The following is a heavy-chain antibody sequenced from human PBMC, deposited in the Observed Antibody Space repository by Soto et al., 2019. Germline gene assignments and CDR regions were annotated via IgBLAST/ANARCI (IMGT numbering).Heavy chain of an antibody. CDR1: GFTFSSYA. J-gene: IGHJ6*02. D-gene: IGHD2-2*01. CDR3: ARHIPGVRYYGMDV. CDR2: IGESGTPT. V-gene: IGHV3-23*01. Sequence: EVQLLESGGGLVQPAGSLRLSCAASGFTFSSYAMRWVRQAPGKGLEWVSLIGESGTPTYYADSVKGRFTISRDNSGNTLFLEMYGLRAEDTAVYYCARHIPGVRYYGMDVWGQGTTVTVSS.